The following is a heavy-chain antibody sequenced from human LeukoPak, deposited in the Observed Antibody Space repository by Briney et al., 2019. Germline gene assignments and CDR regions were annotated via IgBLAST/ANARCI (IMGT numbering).Heavy chain of an antibody. J-gene: IGHJ5*02. Sequence: SETLSLTCAVYGGSFSGYYWSWIRQHPGKGLEWIGYIYYSGSTYYNPSLKSRVTISVDTSKNQFSLKLSSVTAADTAVYYCARGIRSYYDILTGYFWFDPWGQGALVTVSS. CDR3: ARGIRSYYDILTGYFWFDP. D-gene: IGHD3-9*01. CDR2: IYYSGST. V-gene: IGHV4-31*11. CDR1: GGSFSGYY.